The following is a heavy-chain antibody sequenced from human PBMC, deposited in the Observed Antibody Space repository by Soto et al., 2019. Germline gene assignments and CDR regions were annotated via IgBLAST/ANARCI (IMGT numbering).Heavy chain of an antibody. CDR3: VRDSGAKLSSS. Sequence: ASVKVSCKASGYTFTNYSLHWVRQAPVQSLEWMGWINAGNGNTKYSQKFQGRVTITADESARTSYMELRSLKSQDTAVYYCVRDSGAKLSSSWGQGTLVTVSS. CDR1: GYTFTNYS. D-gene: IGHD6-13*01. CDR2: INAGNGNT. J-gene: IGHJ4*02. V-gene: IGHV1-3*01.